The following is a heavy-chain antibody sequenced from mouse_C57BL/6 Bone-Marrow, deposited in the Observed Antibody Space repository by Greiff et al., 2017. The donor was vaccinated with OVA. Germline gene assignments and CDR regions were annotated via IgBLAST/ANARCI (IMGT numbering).Heavy chain of an antibody. CDR2: IDPEDGET. D-gene: IGHD1-1*01. V-gene: IGHV14-2*01. Sequence: EVQLQQSGAELVKPGASVKLSCTASGFNIKDYYMHWVKQRTEQGLEWIGRIDPEDGETKYAPNFQGKATITADTSSNTAYLQLSSLTSEDTAVYYCARSRGYGRLFDYGGQGTTLTVSS. J-gene: IGHJ2*01. CDR3: ARSRGYGRLFDY. CDR1: GFNIKDYY.